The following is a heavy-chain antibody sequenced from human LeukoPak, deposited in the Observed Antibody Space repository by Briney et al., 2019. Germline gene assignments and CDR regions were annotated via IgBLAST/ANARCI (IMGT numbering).Heavy chain of an antibody. D-gene: IGHD6-13*01. V-gene: IGHV4-39*07. CDR3: ARDRGGPYSSSWHEY. CDR1: GGSISSSSYY. J-gene: IGHJ4*02. Sequence: SGTLSLTCTVSGGSISSSSYYWGWIRQPPGKGLEWIGSIYYSGSTYYNPSLKSRVTISVDTSKNQFSLKLSSVTAADTAVYYCARDRGGPYSSSWHEYWGQGTLVTVSS. CDR2: IYYSGST.